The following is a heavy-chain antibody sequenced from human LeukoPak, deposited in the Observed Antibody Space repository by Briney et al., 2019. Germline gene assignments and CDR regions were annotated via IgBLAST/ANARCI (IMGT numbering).Heavy chain of an antibody. J-gene: IGHJ3*02. CDR3: ARVENVIYYDSRAGAFDI. CDR1: GGSISSGGYY. CDR2: IYYSGST. Sequence: SEALSLTCTVSGGSISSGGYYWSWIRQHPGKGLEWIGYIYYSGSTYYNPSLKSRVTISVNTSKNQFSLKLSSVTAADTAVYYCARVENVIYYDSRAGAFDIWGQGTMVTVSS. V-gene: IGHV4-31*03. D-gene: IGHD3-22*01.